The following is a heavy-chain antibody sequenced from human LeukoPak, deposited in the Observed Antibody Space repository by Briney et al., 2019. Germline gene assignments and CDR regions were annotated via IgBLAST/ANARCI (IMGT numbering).Heavy chain of an antibody. Sequence: PSETLSLTCAVYGGSFSGYHWSWIRQPPGKGLEWIGEINHSGSTNYNPSLKSRVTISVDTSKNQFSLKLSSVTAADTAVYYCARGEMATITRWGQGTLVTVSS. D-gene: IGHD5-24*01. J-gene: IGHJ4*02. CDR2: INHSGST. CDR3: ARGEMATITR. CDR1: GGSFSGYH. V-gene: IGHV4-34*01.